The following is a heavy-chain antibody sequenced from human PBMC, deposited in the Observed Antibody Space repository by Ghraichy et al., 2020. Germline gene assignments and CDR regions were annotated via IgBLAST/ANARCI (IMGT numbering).Heavy chain of an antibody. CDR3: ARETPHDYGDYRWNLGDY. Sequence: GESLNISCAASGFTFSSYGMHWVRQAPGKGLEWVAVIWYDGSNKYYADSVKGRFTISRDNSKNTLYLQMNSLRAEDTAVYYCARETPHDYGDYRWNLGDYWGQGTLVTVSS. J-gene: IGHJ4*02. CDR2: IWYDGSNK. CDR1: GFTFSSYG. V-gene: IGHV3-33*01. D-gene: IGHD4-17*01.